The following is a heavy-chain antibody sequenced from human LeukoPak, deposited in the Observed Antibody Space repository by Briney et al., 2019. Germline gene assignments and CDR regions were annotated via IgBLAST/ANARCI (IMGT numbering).Heavy chain of an antibody. CDR3: AKDTGYYYGSGSYELDY. J-gene: IGHJ4*02. D-gene: IGHD3-10*01. Sequence: ESGGSLRLSCAASGFTFSSYAMSWVRQAPGKGLEWVSAISGSGGSTYYADSVKGRFTISRDNSKNTLYLQMNSLRAEDTAVYYCAKDTGYYYGSGSYELDYWGQGTLVTVSS. CDR2: ISGSGGST. V-gene: IGHV3-23*01. CDR1: GFTFSSYA.